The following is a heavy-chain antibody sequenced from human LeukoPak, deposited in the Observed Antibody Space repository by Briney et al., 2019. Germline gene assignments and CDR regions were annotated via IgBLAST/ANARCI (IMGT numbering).Heavy chain of an antibody. CDR2: ISSSSSYI. J-gene: IGHJ3*01. V-gene: IGHV3-21*01. CDR3: VKDGEWTFDV. Sequence: PGGSLRLSCAASGFTFSSYSMNWVRQAPGKGLEWVSSISSSSSYIYYADSVKGRFTIPGDNPKKMAYLQMNNLRAEDTAIYYCVKDGEWTFDVWGQGTMVTVS. D-gene: IGHD3-3*01. CDR1: GFTFSSYS.